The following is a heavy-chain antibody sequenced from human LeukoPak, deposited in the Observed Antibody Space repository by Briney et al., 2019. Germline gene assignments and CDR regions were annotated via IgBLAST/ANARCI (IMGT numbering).Heavy chain of an antibody. J-gene: IGHJ3*02. Sequence: PSETLSLTCTVSGGSISSSSYYWGWIRQPPGKGLEWIGSIYHSGSTYYNPSLKSRVTISVDTSKNQFSLKLSSVTAADTAVYYCASGRWNSWSTGGAFDIWGQGTMVTVSS. D-gene: IGHD6-13*01. CDR2: IYHSGST. CDR1: GGSISSSSYY. V-gene: IGHV4-39*07. CDR3: ASGRWNSWSTGGAFDI.